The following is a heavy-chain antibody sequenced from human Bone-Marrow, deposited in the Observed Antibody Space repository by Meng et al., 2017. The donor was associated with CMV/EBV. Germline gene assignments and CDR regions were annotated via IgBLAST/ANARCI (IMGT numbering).Heavy chain of an antibody. D-gene: IGHD3-3*01. Sequence: WVRQAPGKGLEWIGSIYYSGSTYYNPSLKSRVTISVDTSKNQFSLKLSSVTAADTAVYYCARVTIFGAIYWGQGTLVTVSS. CDR3: ARVTIFGAIY. V-gene: IGHV4-39*07. J-gene: IGHJ4*02. CDR2: IYYSGST.